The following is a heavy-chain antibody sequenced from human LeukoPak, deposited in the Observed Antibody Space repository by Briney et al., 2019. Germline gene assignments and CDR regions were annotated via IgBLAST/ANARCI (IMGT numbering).Heavy chain of an antibody. V-gene: IGHV3-48*02. J-gene: IGHJ2*01. D-gene: IGHD2-2*01. CDR1: GFTFSSYN. CDR2: ISSSGTTL. CDR3: ARDDTSNSGHFDL. Sequence: PGGSLRLSCAASGFTFSSYNMNWVRQAPGKGLEWVSYISSSGTTLFYADSMKGRFTISRDNAKNSLYLQINSLRDEDTAVNYCARDDTSNSGHFDLWGRGTLVTVSS.